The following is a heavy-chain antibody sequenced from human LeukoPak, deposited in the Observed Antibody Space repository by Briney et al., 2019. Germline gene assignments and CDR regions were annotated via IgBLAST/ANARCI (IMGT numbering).Heavy chain of an antibody. D-gene: IGHD2-2*01. CDR1: GYTFTGYY. Sequence: ASVKVSCKASGYTFTGYYMHWVRQAPGQGLEWMGWISPNSGDTDIAQKFQGRVTMTRDTSIATSYMEVDSLTSDDTAVYYCARESACGTTNCLAPADWLDPWGQGTLVIVS. CDR3: ARESACGTTNCLAPADWLDP. CDR2: ISPNSGDT. V-gene: IGHV1-2*02. J-gene: IGHJ5*02.